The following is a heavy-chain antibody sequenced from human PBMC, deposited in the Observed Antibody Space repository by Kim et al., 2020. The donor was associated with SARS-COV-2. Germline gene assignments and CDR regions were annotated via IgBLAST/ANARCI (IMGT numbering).Heavy chain of an antibody. CDR3: ARGLRVVINLWVEYPSYYFDY. Sequence: SETLSLTCAVYGGSFSGYYWSWIRQPPGKGLEWIGEINHSGSTNYNPSLKSRVTISVDTSKNQFSLKLSSVTAADTAVYYCARGLRVVINLWVEYPSYYFDYWGQGTLVTVSS. CDR1: GGSFSGYY. J-gene: IGHJ4*02. V-gene: IGHV4-34*01. CDR2: INHSGST. D-gene: IGHD3-3*01.